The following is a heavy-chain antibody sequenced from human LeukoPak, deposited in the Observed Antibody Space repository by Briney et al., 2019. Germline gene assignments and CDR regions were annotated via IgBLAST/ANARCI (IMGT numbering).Heavy chain of an antibody. V-gene: IGHV3-30*03. CDR3: AREKGIVGTTAFAY. CDR2: ISYDGSNK. Sequence: GGSLRLSCAASGFTFSSYGMHWVRQAPGKGLEWVAVISYDGSNKYYADSVKGRFTISRDNSKNTLYLQMNSLRAEDTAVYYCAREKGIVGTTAFAYWGQGTRVTVSS. CDR1: GFTFSSYG. D-gene: IGHD1-26*01. J-gene: IGHJ4*02.